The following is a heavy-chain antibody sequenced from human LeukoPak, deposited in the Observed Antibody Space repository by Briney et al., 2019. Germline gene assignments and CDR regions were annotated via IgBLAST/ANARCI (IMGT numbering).Heavy chain of an antibody. CDR3: ARVGGGSKSYYYMDV. V-gene: IGHV3-23*01. Sequence: GGSLRLSCAASGFTFSSYAMSWVRQAPGKGLEGVSAISGSGGSTYYADSVKGRFTISRDNSKNTMYLQMNSLRAEDTAVYYCARVGGGSKSYYYMDVWGKGTTVTVSS. D-gene: IGHD4-11*01. CDR2: ISGSGGST. CDR1: GFTFSSYA. J-gene: IGHJ6*03.